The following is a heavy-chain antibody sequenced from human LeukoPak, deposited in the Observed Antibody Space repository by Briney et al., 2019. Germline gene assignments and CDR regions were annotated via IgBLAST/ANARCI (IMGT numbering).Heavy chain of an antibody. V-gene: IGHV3-74*01. Sequence: GGSLRLSCAASGFTFSYHWMHWVRQVPGKGLVWVSRIHNGGVSTTYADSVKGRFTISRDNAKNTLYLQMISLGDEDTAIYYCAKGAEYFYDSSGLIDFWGQGTLVTVSS. J-gene: IGHJ4*02. CDR2: IHNGGVST. CDR3: AKGAEYFYDSSGLIDF. CDR1: GFTFSYHW. D-gene: IGHD3-22*01.